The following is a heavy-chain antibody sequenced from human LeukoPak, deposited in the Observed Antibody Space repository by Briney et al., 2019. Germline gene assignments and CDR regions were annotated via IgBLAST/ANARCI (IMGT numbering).Heavy chain of an antibody. V-gene: IGHV3-11*04. CDR2: IGGTAGNT. CDR3: AREWSAFDI. D-gene: IGHD2-8*01. CDR1: GRTFTEYY. J-gene: IGHJ3*02. Sequence: GVSLRLSCAASGRTFTEYYMHWIRQAPGKGLEWVSFIGGTAGNTYYADSVKGRFTISRDNAKNSLYLQMNSLRAEDTAVYYCAREWSAFDIWGQGTMVTVSS.